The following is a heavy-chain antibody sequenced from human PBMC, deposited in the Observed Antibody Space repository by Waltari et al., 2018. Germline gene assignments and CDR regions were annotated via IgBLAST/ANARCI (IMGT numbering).Heavy chain of an antibody. CDR3: AKDIAVAGRGWYFDY. Sequence: EVQLLESGGGLVQPGGSLRLSCAASGFTFSSYAMSWVRQSPGKGLEWVSAISGSGGSTYYADSVKGRFTISRDNSKNTLYLQMNSLRAEDTAVYYCAKDIAVAGRGWYFDYWGQGTLVTVSS. CDR1: GFTFSSYA. CDR2: ISGSGGST. J-gene: IGHJ4*02. V-gene: IGHV3-23*01. D-gene: IGHD6-19*01.